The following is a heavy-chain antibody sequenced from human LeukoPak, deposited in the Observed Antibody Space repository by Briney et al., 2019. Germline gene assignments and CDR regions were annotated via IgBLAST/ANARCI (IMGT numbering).Heavy chain of an antibody. Sequence: ETLSLTCAVYRASFSGFSWNWVRQPPGRGLEWIGEINHSGGTNYNPSLKSRVTISLDMSENQFSLKLSSVTAADTAVYYYARDGAYSYTYWGQGTLVTVS. CDR1: RASFSGFS. J-gene: IGHJ4*02. V-gene: IGHV4-34*01. CDR2: INHSGGT. D-gene: IGHD5-18*01. CDR3: ARDGAYSYTY.